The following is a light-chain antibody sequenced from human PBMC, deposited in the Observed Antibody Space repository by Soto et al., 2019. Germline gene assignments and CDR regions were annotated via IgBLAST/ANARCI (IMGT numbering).Light chain of an antibody. J-gene: IGKJ5*01. CDR3: QQYNNWPPSIT. V-gene: IGKV3-15*01. CDR2: GAS. CDR1: QSVSSN. Sequence: EIVMTQSPATLSVSPGERATLSCRASQSVSSNLARYQQKPGQAPRLLIYGASTRATGIPARFSGSGSGTEFTLTISSLQSEDFAVYCCQQYNNWPPSITFGQGTRLEIK.